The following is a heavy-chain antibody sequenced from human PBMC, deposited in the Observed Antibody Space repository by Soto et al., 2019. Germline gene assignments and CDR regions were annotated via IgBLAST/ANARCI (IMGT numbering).Heavy chain of an antibody. D-gene: IGHD1-26*01. Sequence: PGGSLRLSCAASGFTFSSYAMSWVRQAPGKGLEWVSAISGSGGSTYYADSVKGRFTISRDNSKNTLYLQMNSLRAEDTAVYYCAKDPGNYVQMVNSGSYHPAEYWGQGTLVTVSS. J-gene: IGHJ4*02. CDR2: ISGSGGST. CDR1: GFTFSSYA. V-gene: IGHV3-23*01. CDR3: AKDPGNYVQMVNSGSYHPAEY.